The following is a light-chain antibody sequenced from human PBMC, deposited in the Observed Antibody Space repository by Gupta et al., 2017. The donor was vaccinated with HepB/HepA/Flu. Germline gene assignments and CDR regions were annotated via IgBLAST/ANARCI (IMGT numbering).Light chain of an antibody. V-gene: IGKV4-1*01. CDR3: QQYYSTPRS. J-gene: IGKJ2*03. CDR1: QSVLYSSNNKNY. CDR2: WAS. Sequence: DIVMTHSPDSLAVSLGERATINCKSGQSVLYSSNNKNYLAWYQQKPGQPPKLLIYWASTRESGVPDRFSGSGSGTDFTLTINSLQAEDVAVYYCQQYYSTPRSFGQGTKVEIK.